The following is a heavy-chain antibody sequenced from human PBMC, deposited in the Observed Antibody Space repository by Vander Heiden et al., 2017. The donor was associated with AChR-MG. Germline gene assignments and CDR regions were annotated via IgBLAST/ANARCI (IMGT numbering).Heavy chain of an antibody. V-gene: IGHV4-30-4*01. CDR3: ARAQRYCSGGSCYSFYYYYYYMDV. D-gene: IGHD2-15*01. Sequence: QVQLQESGPGLVKPSQTLSLTCTVSGGSISSGDYYWSWLRQPPGKGLEWIGYIYYSGSTYYNPSLKSRVTISVDTSKNQFSLKLSSVTAADTAVYYCARAQRYCSGGSCYSFYYYYYYMDVWGKGTTVTVSS. CDR2: IYYSGST. CDR1: GGSISSGDYY. J-gene: IGHJ6*03.